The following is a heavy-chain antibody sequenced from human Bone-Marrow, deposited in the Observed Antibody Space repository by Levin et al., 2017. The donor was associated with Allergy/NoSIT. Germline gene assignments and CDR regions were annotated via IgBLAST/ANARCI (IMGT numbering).Heavy chain of an antibody. CDR2: IYHSGST. Sequence: SETLSLTCAVSGGSISSNNWWSWVRQPPGKGLEWIGEIYHSGSTNYNPSLKSRFTISVDNPKTQFSLKLNPVTAADTAVYYCARGNSVSEWSYHFDYWGQGMLVTVSS. CDR3: ARGNSVSEWSYHFDY. D-gene: IGHD3-3*01. V-gene: IGHV4-4*02. CDR1: GGSISSNNW. J-gene: IGHJ4*02.